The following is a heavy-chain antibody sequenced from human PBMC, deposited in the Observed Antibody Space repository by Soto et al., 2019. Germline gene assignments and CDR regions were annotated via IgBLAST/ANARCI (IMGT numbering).Heavy chain of an antibody. Sequence: SETLSLTCAVSSGSISSSNWWSWVRQPPGKGLEWIGEIYHSGSTNYNPSLKSRVTISVDKSKNQFSLKLSSVTAADTAVYYCARVLGRSSSQIFDYWGQGTLVTVSS. CDR3: ARVLGRSSSQIFDY. CDR1: SGSISSSNW. CDR2: IYHSGST. J-gene: IGHJ4*02. V-gene: IGHV4-4*02. D-gene: IGHD6-13*01.